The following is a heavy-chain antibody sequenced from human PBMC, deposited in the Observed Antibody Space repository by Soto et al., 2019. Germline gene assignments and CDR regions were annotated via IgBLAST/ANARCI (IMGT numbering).Heavy chain of an antibody. CDR2: ISSSSSTI. CDR1: GFIFSSYG. D-gene: IGHD3-22*01. V-gene: IGHV3-48*01. J-gene: IGHJ4*02. CDR3: VKGEYYYDGSAYYPFDY. Sequence: PGGSLRLSCAASGFIFSSYGINWVRQAPGKGLEWVSYISSSSSTIYYVDSVKGRFTISRDNSKNTAYLQMSSLRPEDTAVYYCVKGEYYYDGSAYYPFDYWGQGRMVTVSS.